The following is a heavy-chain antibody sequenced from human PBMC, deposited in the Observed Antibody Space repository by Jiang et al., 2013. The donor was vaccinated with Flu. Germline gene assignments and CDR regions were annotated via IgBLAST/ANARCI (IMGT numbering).Heavy chain of an antibody. Sequence: KPTQTLTLTCTFSGFSLSTSGMCVSWIRQPPGKALEWLARIDWDDDKYYSTSLKTRLTISKDTSKNQVVLTMTNMDPVDTATYYCARMTQGLWDAFDIWGQGTMVTVSS. CDR2: IDWDDDK. CDR3: ARMTQGLWDAFDI. J-gene: IGHJ3*02. V-gene: IGHV2-70*11. D-gene: IGHD2-21*01. CDR1: GFSLSTSGMC.